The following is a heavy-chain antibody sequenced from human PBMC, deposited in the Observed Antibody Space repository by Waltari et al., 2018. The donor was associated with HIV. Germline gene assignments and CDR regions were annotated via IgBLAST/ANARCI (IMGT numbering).Heavy chain of an antibody. Sequence: QVQLVESGGGVVQPGRSLSLSCAASGSTFSSYGMHWVRQAPGKGLEWVAVISYDGSNKYYADSVKGRFTISRDNSKNTLYLQMNSLRAEDTAVYYCAKGSAPGNFDYWGQGTLVTVSS. CDR3: AKGSAPGNFDY. CDR2: ISYDGSNK. D-gene: IGHD6-13*01. CDR1: GSTFSSYG. V-gene: IGHV3-30*18. J-gene: IGHJ4*02.